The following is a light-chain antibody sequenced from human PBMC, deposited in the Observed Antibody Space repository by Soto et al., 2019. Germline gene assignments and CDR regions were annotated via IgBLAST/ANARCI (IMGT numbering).Light chain of an antibody. V-gene: IGLV2-8*01. CDR3: SSYAGSKAYV. Sequence: QSVLTQPPSASGSPGQSVTISCTGTSSDVGGYNYVSWYQQHPGKAPKLMIYEVSKRPSGVPDRFSGSKSGSTASLTVSGLQAEDEADYYCSSYAGSKAYVFGPGTKVTVL. J-gene: IGLJ1*01. CDR1: SSDVGGYNY. CDR2: EVS.